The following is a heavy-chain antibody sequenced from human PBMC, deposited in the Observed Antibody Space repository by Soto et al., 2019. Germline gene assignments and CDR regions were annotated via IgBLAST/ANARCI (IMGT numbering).Heavy chain of an antibody. CDR3: ASIFGELLPDAFDN. D-gene: IGHD3-10*02. CDR2: IYHSGSI. Sequence: QVQLQESGPGLVKPSGTLSLTCTVSNASISSRKWWTWVRQTPGKGLEWIGEIYHSGSINHNPSLKSRGTLSVDKSNNQFSLKMTSVTAADTAVYYCASIFGELLPDAFDNWGQWTVVTVSS. CDR1: NASISSRKW. V-gene: IGHV4-4*02. J-gene: IGHJ3*02.